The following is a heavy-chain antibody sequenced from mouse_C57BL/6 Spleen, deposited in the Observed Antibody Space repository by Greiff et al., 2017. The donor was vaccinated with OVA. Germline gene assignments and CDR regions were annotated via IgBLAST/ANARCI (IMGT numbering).Heavy chain of an antibody. D-gene: IGHD2-3*01. CDR1: GYTFTDYE. J-gene: IGHJ3*01. Sequence: ESGAELVRPGASVTLSCKASGYTFTDYEMHWVKQTPVHGLEWIGAIDPETGGTAYNQKFKGKAILTADKSSSTAYMELRSLTSEDSAVYYCTRYGYYGTWFAYWGQGTLVTVSA. CDR2: IDPETGGT. CDR3: TRYGYYGTWFAY. V-gene: IGHV1-15*01.